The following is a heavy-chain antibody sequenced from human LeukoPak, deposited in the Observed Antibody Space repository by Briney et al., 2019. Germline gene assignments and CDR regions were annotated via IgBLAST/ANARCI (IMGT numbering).Heavy chain of an antibody. CDR3: ARARTYCSGGSCPGYYFDY. J-gene: IGHJ4*02. D-gene: IGHD2-15*01. CDR1: GFTFSSYD. Sequence: GGSLRLSCAASGFTFSSYDMHWVRQAPGKGLEWVSGMSNAGSYKYYADSVKGRFTISRDNAKNTLYLQMNSLRAEDTAVYYCARARTYCSGGSCPGYYFDYWGQGTLVTVSS. CDR2: MSNAGSYK. V-gene: IGHV3-30*03.